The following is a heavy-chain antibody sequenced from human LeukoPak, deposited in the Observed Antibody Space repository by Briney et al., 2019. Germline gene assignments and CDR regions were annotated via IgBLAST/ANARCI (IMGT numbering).Heavy chain of an antibody. V-gene: IGHV4-34*01. CDR3: ASPPGIAAAWFDP. J-gene: IGHJ5*02. CDR1: GGSFSGYY. CDR2: INHSGGT. Sequence: SETLSLTCAVYGGSFSGYYWSWIRQPPGKGLEWIGEINHSGGTNYNPSLKSRVTISVDPSNTQSSLKLSSVPAADTAVYYCASPPGIAAAWFDPWGQGTLVSVSS. D-gene: IGHD6-13*01.